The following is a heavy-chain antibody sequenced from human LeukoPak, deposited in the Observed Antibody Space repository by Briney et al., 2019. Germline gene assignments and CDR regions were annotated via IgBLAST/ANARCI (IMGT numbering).Heavy chain of an antibody. Sequence: ASVKVSCKASGYTFTNYGISWMRQAPGQGLEWMGWISPHNGDTSYAQKLQDRVTMTTDTSTSTAYMELRSLRSDDTAVYYCARGGLQLRSRDLGSYFDYWGQGTLVTVSS. CDR2: ISPHNGDT. V-gene: IGHV1-18*01. D-gene: IGHD3-3*01. J-gene: IGHJ4*02. CDR3: ARGGLQLRSRDLGSYFDY. CDR1: GYTFTNYG.